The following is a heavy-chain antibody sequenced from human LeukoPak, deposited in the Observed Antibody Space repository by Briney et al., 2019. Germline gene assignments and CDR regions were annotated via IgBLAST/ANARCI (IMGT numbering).Heavy chain of an antibody. CDR2: ISYSGST. Sequence: SETLSLTCTVSGGSISSYYWSWIRQPPGKGLEWIAYISYSGSTSYSPSLKSRVTISVDTSKNQFSLKLSSVTAADTAVYYCATVRFGELLRFDYRSQGTLVTVSS. D-gene: IGHD3-10*01. CDR3: ATVRFGELLRFDY. J-gene: IGHJ4*02. V-gene: IGHV4-59*01. CDR1: GGSISSYY.